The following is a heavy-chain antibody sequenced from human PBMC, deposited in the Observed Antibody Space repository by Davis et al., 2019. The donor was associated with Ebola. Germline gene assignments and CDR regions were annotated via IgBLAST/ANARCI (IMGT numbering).Heavy chain of an antibody. J-gene: IGHJ5*02. D-gene: IGHD3-16*02. Sequence: PGGSLRLSCAASGFTFSSYWMHWVRQAPGTGLVWVSRINSDGSSTSYADSVKGRFTISRDNAKNTLYLQMNSLRAEDTAVYYCARDGHYYDYIWGSYRLIESGWFDPWGQGTLVTVSS. V-gene: IGHV3-74*01. CDR3: ARDGHYYDYIWGSYRLIESGWFDP. CDR1: GFTFSSYW. CDR2: INSDGSST.